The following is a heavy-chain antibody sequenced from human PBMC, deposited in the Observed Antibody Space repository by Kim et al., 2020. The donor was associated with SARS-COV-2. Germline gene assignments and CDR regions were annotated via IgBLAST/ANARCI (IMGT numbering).Heavy chain of an antibody. Sequence: SETLSLTCAVYGGSFSGYYWSWIRQPPGKGLEWIGEINHSGSTNYNPSLKSRVTISVDTSKNQFSLKLSSVTAADTAVYYCARADYYYGMDVWGQGTAVTVSS. J-gene: IGHJ6*02. CDR1: GGSFSGYY. V-gene: IGHV4-34*01. CDR3: ARADYYYGMDV. CDR2: INHSGST.